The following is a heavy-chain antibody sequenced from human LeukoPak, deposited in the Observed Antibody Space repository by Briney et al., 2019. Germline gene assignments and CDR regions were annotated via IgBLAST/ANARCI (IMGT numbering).Heavy chain of an antibody. V-gene: IGHV3-23*01. CDR2: ISISGTKT. Sequence: GGSLRLSCAASGFIFSTHAMTWVRQAPGKGLEWVSAISISGTKTYYADSVKGRFTISRDNSKNTLYLQMYSLRAEDTAVYYCANEIRPNDYWGQGTLVTVSS. CDR3: ANEIRPNDY. CDR1: GFIFSTHA. D-gene: IGHD4-17*01. J-gene: IGHJ4*02.